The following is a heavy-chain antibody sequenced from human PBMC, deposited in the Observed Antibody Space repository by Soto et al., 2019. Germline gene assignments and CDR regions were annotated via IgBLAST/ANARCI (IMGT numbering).Heavy chain of an antibody. Sequence: LYLTCTVSGGSSNFYWSWSRQSPVKGLEWIGYMYHTGGANYNPSFRGRVTMSVDMSKNQASLKLASVTAADTAVYYCARSLEPSWFDPWGQGTLVTVYS. CDR3: ARSLEPSWFDP. J-gene: IGHJ5*02. CDR1: GGSSNFY. CDR2: MYHTGGA. V-gene: IGHV4-59*01.